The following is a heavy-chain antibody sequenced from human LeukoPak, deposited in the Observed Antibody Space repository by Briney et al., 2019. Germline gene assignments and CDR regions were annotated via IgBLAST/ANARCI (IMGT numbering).Heavy chain of an antibody. CDR1: GFAFNTYW. Sequence: GGSLRLSCAASGFAFNTYWKHWVRQAPGTGLVWVSRINGDGSSTSYADFVKVRFTISRDNAKNTLYLQMNSLRAEETAIYYCARDKGYSIDQWGQGTLVTVSS. CDR3: ARDKGYSIDQ. CDR2: INGDGSST. V-gene: IGHV3-74*01. J-gene: IGHJ5*02. D-gene: IGHD5-18*01.